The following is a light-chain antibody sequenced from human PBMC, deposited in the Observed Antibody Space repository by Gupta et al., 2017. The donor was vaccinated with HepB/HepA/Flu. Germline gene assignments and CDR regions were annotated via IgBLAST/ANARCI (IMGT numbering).Light chain of an antibody. V-gene: IGKV1-12*01. CDR3: QHVNSFPIT. CDR1: QDISRW. CDR2: VVS. J-gene: IGKJ5*01. Sequence: DIQVTQSPSSVSASVGDRVTITCRASQDISRWLAWYQQKPGKAPKLLIYVVSSLQSGVPSRFSGSGSGTDFTLTISSLQPEDFATYYCQHVNSFPITFGQGTQMDIK.